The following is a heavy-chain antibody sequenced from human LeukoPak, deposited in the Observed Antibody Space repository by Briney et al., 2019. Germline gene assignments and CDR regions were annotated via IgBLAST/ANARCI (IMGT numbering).Heavy chain of an antibody. V-gene: IGHV3-53*01. CDR2: LYSGGNT. D-gene: IGHD3-10*01. CDR1: GFNVSTSY. Sequence: GGSLRLSCAASGFNVSTSYMSWVRQFPGMRLEWVSVLYSGGNTYYIDSVKGRFTISRDNSKNTLFLQLNSLGGEDTAIYYCARGSNYMDVWGKGTTVTVSS. CDR3: ARGSNYMDV. J-gene: IGHJ6*03.